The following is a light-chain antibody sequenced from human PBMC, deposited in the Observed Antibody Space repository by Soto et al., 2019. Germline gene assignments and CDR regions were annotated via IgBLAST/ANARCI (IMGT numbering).Light chain of an antibody. CDR2: DVS. Sequence: QSVLTQPASVSGSPGQSVTISCTGTSSDVGGYNYVSWYQQPPGKAPKLMIYDVSNRPSVVSNRFSGSKSGNTASLTISGLQAEDEADYYCSSYTRSIAYDFGTGTKVTVL. CDR1: SSDVGGYNY. J-gene: IGLJ1*01. CDR3: SSYTRSIAYD. V-gene: IGLV2-14*01.